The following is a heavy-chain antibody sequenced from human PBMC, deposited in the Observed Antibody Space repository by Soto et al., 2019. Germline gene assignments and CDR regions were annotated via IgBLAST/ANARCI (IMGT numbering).Heavy chain of an antibody. D-gene: IGHD6-19*01. CDR3: ARASAAVGQNWFGS. CDR1: GFTFSNYG. J-gene: IGHJ5*01. V-gene: IGHV3-23*01. Sequence: EVQLLESGGVLVQPGGSLRLSCAASGFTFSNYGMSWVRQAPGKGLEWVSYFSGTSVEIHYADSVKGRFTISRDNSKNTLFLQMNSLRPDDTAVYYCARASAAVGQNWFGSWGQGTLVTVSS. CDR2: FSGTSVEI.